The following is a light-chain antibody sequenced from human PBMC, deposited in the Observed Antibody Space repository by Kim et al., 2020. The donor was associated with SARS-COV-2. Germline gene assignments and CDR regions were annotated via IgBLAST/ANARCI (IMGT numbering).Light chain of an antibody. Sequence: VTISCTGSSSNIGAGYDLHWYQPLPGTAPQLLISYSTNRPSGIPDRFSASKSGTSASLAITGLQPEDEADYYCQSYDSSLTGFLVFGGGTQLTVL. CDR2: YST. V-gene: IGLV1-40*01. CDR1: SSNIGAGYD. CDR3: QSYDSSLTGFLV. J-gene: IGLJ2*01.